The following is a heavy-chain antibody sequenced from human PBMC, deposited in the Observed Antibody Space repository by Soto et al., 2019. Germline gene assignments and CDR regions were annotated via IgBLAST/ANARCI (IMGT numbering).Heavy chain of an antibody. CDR1: GGSFSGYY. CDR2: IYHSGST. J-gene: IGHJ4*02. D-gene: IGHD1-26*01. CDR3: ATIVGATMGLGYFDY. Sequence: SETLSLTCAVYGGSFSGYYWGWIRQPPGKGLEWIGSIYHSGSTYYNPSLKSRVTISVDTSKNQFSLKLSSVTAADTAVYYCATIVGATMGLGYFDYWGQGTLVTVSS. V-gene: IGHV4-38-2*01.